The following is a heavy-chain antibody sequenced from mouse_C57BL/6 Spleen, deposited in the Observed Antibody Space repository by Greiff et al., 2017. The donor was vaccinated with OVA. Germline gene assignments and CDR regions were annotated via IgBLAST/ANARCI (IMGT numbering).Heavy chain of an antibody. CDR1: GYSFTDYN. V-gene: IGHV1-39*01. J-gene: IGHJ2*01. CDR3: ARRRLRGNYHYFDY. CDR2: INPNYGTT. Sequence: VQLKQSGPELVKPGASVKISCKASGYSFTDYNMNWVKQSNGKSLEWIGVINPNYGTTSYNQKFKGKATLTVDQSSSTAYMQLNSLTSEDSAVYYCARRRLRGNYHYFDYWGQGTTLTVSS. D-gene: IGHD2-1*01.